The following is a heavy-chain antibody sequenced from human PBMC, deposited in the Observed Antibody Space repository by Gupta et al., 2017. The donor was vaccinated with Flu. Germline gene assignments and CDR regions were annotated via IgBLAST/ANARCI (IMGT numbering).Heavy chain of an antibody. V-gene: IGHV3-30*18. J-gene: IGHJ6*02. CDR2: ISYDGSNK. D-gene: IGHD6-13*01. Sequence: QVQLVESGGGVVQPGRSLRLSCAASGFTFSSYGMHWVRQAPGKGPEWVAVISYDGSNKYYADSVKGRFTISRDNSKNTLYLQMNSLRAEDTAVYYCAKDQSAAGIPYYYYYGMDVWGQGTTVTASS. CDR1: GFTFSSYG. CDR3: AKDQSAAGIPYYYYYGMDV.